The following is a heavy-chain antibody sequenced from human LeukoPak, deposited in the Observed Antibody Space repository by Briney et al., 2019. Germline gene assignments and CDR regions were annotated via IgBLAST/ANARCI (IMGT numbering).Heavy chain of an antibody. J-gene: IGHJ4*02. CDR1: GVTLKDHA. D-gene: IGHD6-13*01. V-gene: IGHV3-9*01. CDR2: IYWNGGGE. CDR3: TKDVTAGGLDY. Sequence: PGRSLRLSCTASGVTLKDHAMHWLRQAPGRGLEWVSGIYWNGGGEGYADSVKGRFTISRDNAKNSLYLQMNSPRPEDTALYYCTKDVTAGGLDYWGQGTLVTVSS.